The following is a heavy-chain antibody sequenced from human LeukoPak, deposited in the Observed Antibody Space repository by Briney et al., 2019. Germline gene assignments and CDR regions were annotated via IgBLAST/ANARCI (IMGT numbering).Heavy chain of an antibody. CDR1: GYTFTGYY. Sequence: ASVKVSCKASGYTFTGYYMHWVRQAPGQGLEWTGWINPNSGGTNYAQKFQGRVTMTRDTSISTAYMELSRLRSDDTAVYYCARGGIMITFAGVIVLNWFDPWGQGTLVTVSS. V-gene: IGHV1-2*02. CDR3: ARGGIMITFAGVIVLNWFDP. J-gene: IGHJ5*02. D-gene: IGHD3-16*02. CDR2: INPNSGGT.